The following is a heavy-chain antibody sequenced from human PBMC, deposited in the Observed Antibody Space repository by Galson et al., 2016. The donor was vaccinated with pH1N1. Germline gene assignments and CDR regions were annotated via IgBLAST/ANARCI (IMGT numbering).Heavy chain of an antibody. J-gene: IGHJ3*02. CDR2: VNPGGSTV. CDR1: GYTFTSQW. D-gene: IGHD4-17*01. Sequence: QSGAEVTKPGESLKISCKASGYTFTSQWIAWVRQVPGKGLEWVGVVNPGGSTVRYGPPFQGRVTLSSDKSINTAYLQWISLRASDTATYYCARQYDFGDYRGDAFDIWGQGTMVIVSS. CDR3: ARQYDFGDYRGDAFDI. V-gene: IGHV5-51*03.